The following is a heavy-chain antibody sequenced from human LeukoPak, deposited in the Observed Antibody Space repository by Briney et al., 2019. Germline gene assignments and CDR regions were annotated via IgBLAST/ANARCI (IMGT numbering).Heavy chain of an antibody. V-gene: IGHV3-53*01. CDR1: GFTVSSKY. CDR2: LYSNGNT. D-gene: IGHD3-22*01. J-gene: IGHJ4*02. CDR3: ARDYYDGSAYYSYYEY. Sequence: PGGSLRLSCAAPGFTVSSKYMSWVRQAPGKGLEWVSTLYSNGNTYYADSVKGRFTISRDNSKNTLSLQMNSLRAEDTAMYYCARDYYDGSAYYSYYEYWGQGTLVTVSS.